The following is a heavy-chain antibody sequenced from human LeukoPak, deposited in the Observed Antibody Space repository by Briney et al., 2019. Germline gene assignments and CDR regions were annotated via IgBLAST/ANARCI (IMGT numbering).Heavy chain of an antibody. D-gene: IGHD4-17*01. J-gene: IGHJ4*02. CDR1: GFTFSSYA. Sequence: GRSLRLSCAASGFTFSSYAMHWVRQAPGKGLEWVAVISYDGSNKYYADSVKGRFTISRDNSKNTLYLQMNSLRAEDTAVYYCVRGSYGAYDYWGQGSLVTVSS. V-gene: IGHV3-30-3*01. CDR3: VRGSYGAYDY. CDR2: ISYDGSNK.